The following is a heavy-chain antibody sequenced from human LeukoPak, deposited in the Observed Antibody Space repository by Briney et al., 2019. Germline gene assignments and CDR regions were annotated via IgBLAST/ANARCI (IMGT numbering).Heavy chain of an antibody. Sequence: PSETLSLTCTVSGGSINSYYWSWIRQPPGKGLEWIGFIYYSGSTNYNPSLKSRVTISVDTSKNHFSLKLSSVTAADTAVYYCARGGATLDYWGQGTLVTVSS. J-gene: IGHJ4*02. D-gene: IGHD1-26*01. CDR3: ARGGATLDY. V-gene: IGHV4-59*01. CDR1: GGSINSYY. CDR2: IYYSGST.